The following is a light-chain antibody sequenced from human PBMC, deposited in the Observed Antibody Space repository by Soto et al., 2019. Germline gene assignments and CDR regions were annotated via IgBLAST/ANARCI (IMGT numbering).Light chain of an antibody. Sequence: EIVLTQSPATLSLSPGERATLSCGASQSVSSYLAWYQQKPGQAPRLLIYDASNRATGIPARFSGSGSGTDFTLTISSLEPEDFAVYYCQQRGKWPLTFGGGTKVEIK. CDR3: QQRGKWPLT. CDR1: QSVSSY. CDR2: DAS. V-gene: IGKV3-11*01. J-gene: IGKJ4*01.